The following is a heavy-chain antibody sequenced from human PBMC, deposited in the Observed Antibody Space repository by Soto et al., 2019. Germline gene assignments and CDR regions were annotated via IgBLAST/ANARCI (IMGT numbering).Heavy chain of an antibody. J-gene: IGHJ3*02. CDR2: IDPSDSYT. CDR3: ARHGYYDSSGKLWGPDAFDI. V-gene: IGHV5-10-1*01. CDR1: GYSFTSYW. Sequence: GESLKISCKGSGYSFTSYWISWVRQMPGKGLEWMGRIDPSDSYTNYSPSFQGHVTIAADKSISTAYLQWSSLKASDTAMYYCARHGYYDSSGKLWGPDAFDIWGQGTMVTVSS. D-gene: IGHD3-22*01.